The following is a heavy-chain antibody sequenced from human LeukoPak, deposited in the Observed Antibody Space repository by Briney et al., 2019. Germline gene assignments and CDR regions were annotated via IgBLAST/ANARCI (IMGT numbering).Heavy chain of an antibody. J-gene: IGHJ4*02. V-gene: IGHV3-48*04. D-gene: IGHD2-2*01. CDR3: ARDYCSSTSCRFDY. CDR2: ISSSGITK. Sequence: GGSLRLSCAASGFTFSGYSMNWVRQAPGKELEWVSYISSSGITKYNAESVKGRFTISRDTAKNSLYLQMNGLRAEDTAVYYCARDYCSSTSCRFDYWGQGTLVTVSS. CDR1: GFTFSGYS.